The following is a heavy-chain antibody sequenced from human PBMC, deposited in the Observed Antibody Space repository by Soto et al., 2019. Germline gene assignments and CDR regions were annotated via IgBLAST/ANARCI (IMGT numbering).Heavy chain of an antibody. CDR3: AKDIRRSYLFAFDI. J-gene: IGHJ3*02. CDR1: GFTFDDYA. CDR2: ISWNSGSI. V-gene: IGHV3-9*01. Sequence: SLSLSCAASGFTFDDYAMHWVRQAPGKGLEWVSGISWNSGSIGYADSVKGRFTISRDNAKNSLYLQMNSLRAEDTALYYCAKDIRRSYLFAFDIWGQGTMVTVSS. D-gene: IGHD3-16*02.